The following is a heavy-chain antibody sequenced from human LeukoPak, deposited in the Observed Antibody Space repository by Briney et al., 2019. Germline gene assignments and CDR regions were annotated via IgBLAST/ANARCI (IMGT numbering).Heavy chain of an antibody. V-gene: IGHV3-15*01. CDR3: STDQGGDILTGC. CDR2: IKTKSEGGTI. CDR1: GFTFSSYA. J-gene: IGHJ4*02. D-gene: IGHD3-9*01. Sequence: GGSLRLSCAASGFTFSSYAMSWVRQAPGKGLEWVGRIKTKSEGGTIDYAAPVRGRFTISRDDSENTLYLQMNSLKTEDTALYYCSTDQGGDILTGCWGQGTLVTVSS.